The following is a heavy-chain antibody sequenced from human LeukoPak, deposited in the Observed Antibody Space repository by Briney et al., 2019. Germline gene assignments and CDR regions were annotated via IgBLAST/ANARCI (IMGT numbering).Heavy chain of an antibody. CDR1: GFPVSSNY. V-gene: IGHV3-53*01. Sequence: GGSLRLSCTASGFPVSSNYMTWVRQAPGKGLEWVSVIYTGGNTDHADSVQGRFTLSRDNSKNTLYLHMNSLRVEDTAVYYCARGRPPYYFDYWGQGTLVTISS. CDR3: ARGRPPYYFDY. CDR2: IYTGGNT. J-gene: IGHJ4*02.